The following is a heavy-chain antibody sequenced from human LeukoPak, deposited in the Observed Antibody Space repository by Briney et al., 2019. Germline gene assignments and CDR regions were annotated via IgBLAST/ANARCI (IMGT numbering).Heavy chain of an antibody. D-gene: IGHD3-3*01. CDR3: AKDIRQLIFGVVANWFDP. CDR1: GFTFSSYA. V-gene: IGHV3-23*01. J-gene: IGHJ5*02. CDR2: ISGSGGST. Sequence: GGSLRLSCAASGFTFSSYAMSWVRQAPGKGLEWVSAISGSGGSTYYADSVKGRFTISRDNSKNTLYLQMNSLRAEDTAVYYCAKDIRQLIFGVVANWFDPWGLGTLVTVSS.